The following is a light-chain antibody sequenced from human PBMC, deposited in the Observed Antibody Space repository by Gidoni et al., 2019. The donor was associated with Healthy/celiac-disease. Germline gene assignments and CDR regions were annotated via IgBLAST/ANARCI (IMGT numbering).Light chain of an antibody. CDR2: DVN. V-gene: IGLV2-23*02. Sequence: QSALTQPASVSGSPGQSITISCTGTSSDVGSYTLVSWYQQHPGKAHKLMIYDVNKWPSGAPNRFSGSKSGNTASLTISGLQAEDEADYYCCSYAGSSTLVFGGGTKLTVL. CDR3: CSYAGSSTLV. CDR1: SSDVGSYTL. J-gene: IGLJ2*01.